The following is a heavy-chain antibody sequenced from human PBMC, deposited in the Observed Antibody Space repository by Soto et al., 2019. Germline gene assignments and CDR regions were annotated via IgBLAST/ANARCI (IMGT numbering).Heavy chain of an antibody. V-gene: IGHV3-33*01. CDR1: GFTFSSYG. CDR2: IWYDGSNK. CDR3: ARDFQYGGSNYEYYYGMDV. J-gene: IGHJ6*02. Sequence: GGSLRLSCAASGFTFSSYGMHWVRQAPGKGLEWVAVIWYDGSNKYYADSVKGRFTISRDNSKNTLYLQMNSLRAEDTAVYYCARDFQYGGSNYEYYYGMDVWGQGTTVTVS. D-gene: IGHD1-26*01.